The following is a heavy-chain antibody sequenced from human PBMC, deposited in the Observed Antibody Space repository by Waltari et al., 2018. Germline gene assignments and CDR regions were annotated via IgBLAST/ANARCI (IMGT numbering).Heavy chain of an antibody. Sequence: QVQLQESGQGLVKPSGTLSLTCAVSGDSISGNYWWSWVRPSPEKGLEWIGQVYHSGKTHYNPSLHSRVTISVDKPKNQFSLNLNSVTAADTAVYYCAGDRAIGLFFDYWGRGTLVTVSS. V-gene: IGHV4-4*02. D-gene: IGHD2-2*01. CDR1: GDSISGNYW. CDR3: AGDRAIGLFFDY. CDR2: VYHSGKT. J-gene: IGHJ4*02.